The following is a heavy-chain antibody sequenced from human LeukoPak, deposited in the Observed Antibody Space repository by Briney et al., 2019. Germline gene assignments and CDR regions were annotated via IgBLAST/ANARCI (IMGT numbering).Heavy chain of an antibody. CDR2: IYHSGST. CDR3: TRGLQSGGYTDY. CDR1: GYSITSGYN. Sequence: PSETLSLTCAVSGYSITSGYNWGWLRQPPGKGLEWIGSIYHSGSTYYKSSLKSRVTISVDTSKNQFSLRVASVTAADTAMYYCTRGLQSGGYTDYWGQGTLVTVSS. J-gene: IGHJ4*02. V-gene: IGHV4-38-2*01. D-gene: IGHD3-22*01.